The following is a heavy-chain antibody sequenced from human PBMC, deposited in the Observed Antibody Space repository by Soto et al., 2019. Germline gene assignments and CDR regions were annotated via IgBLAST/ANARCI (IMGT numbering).Heavy chain of an antibody. CDR3: ARDIAVTSGGYYYGMDV. CDR2: INPGNGNT. J-gene: IGHJ6*02. D-gene: IGHD4-17*01. V-gene: IGHV1-3*05. Sequence: QVQLVQSGAEEKKPGASVKVSCKASGYTFISYAMHWVRQAPGQRLEWMGWINPGNGNTKYSQKFQGRVTITRDTSASTAYMELSRLRSEDTAVYYCARDIAVTSGGYYYGMDVWGQGTTVTVSS. CDR1: GYTFISYA.